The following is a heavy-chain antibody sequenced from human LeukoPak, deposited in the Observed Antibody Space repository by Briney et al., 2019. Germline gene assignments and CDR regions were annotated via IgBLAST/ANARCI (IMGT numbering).Heavy chain of an antibody. D-gene: IGHD3-22*01. CDR3: ARCPCCDRTFDY. V-gene: IGHV1-18*01. CDR2: ISTYNGNT. Sequence: ASVKVSCKASGYTFTSYGISWVRQAPGQGLEWMGWISTYNGNTHYAQKLQGRATLTTDTSTSTAYMELRSLRSDDTAVYYCARCPCCDRTFDYWGQGTLVTVSS. CDR1: GYTFTSYG. J-gene: IGHJ4*02.